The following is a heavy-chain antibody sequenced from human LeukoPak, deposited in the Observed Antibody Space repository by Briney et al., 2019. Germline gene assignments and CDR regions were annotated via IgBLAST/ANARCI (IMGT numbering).Heavy chain of an antibody. CDR2: IYTSGST. J-gene: IGHJ4*02. V-gene: IGHV4-4*07. D-gene: IGHD6-13*01. Sequence: SSETLSLTCTVSGGSTSSYYWNWIRQPAGKGLEWIGRIYTSGSTNYNPSLKSRVTMSVDTSKNQFSLKLSSVTAADTAAYYYARSYSSSWTSFDYWGQGSLVTVSS. CDR3: ARSYSSSWTSFDY. CDR1: GGSTSSYY.